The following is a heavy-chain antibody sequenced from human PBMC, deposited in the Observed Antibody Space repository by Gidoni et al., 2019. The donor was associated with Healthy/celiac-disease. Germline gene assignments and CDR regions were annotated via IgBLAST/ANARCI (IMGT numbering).Heavy chain of an antibody. CDR3: ARDSGGLDGYFDL. D-gene: IGHD3-10*01. CDR2: ISSSSSNR. CDR1: GFPFSSYS. J-gene: IGHJ2*01. V-gene: IGHV3-48*02. Sequence: EVQLVESGGGLVQPWGSLRLSSAASGFPFSSYSMNWVRQPPGKGLSWVSNISSSSSNRDYADSVKGRFTMSRDDAKNSLYLQMNSLRDEDTAVYYCARDSGGLDGYFDLWGRGTLVTVSS.